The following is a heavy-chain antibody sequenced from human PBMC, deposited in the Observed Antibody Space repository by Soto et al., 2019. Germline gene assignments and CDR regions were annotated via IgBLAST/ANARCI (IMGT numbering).Heavy chain of an antibody. V-gene: IGHV3-53*02. CDR1: GLTVINNY. Sequence: EVQLVETGGGLIQIGGSLRLSCAASGLTVINNYMSWVRQAPGKGLEWVSVIYSGGSTYYADSVKGRFTISRDNSKNTLYLQMNSLRAEDTAVYYCARGLITWSSDYWGQGTLVTVSS. CDR3: ARGLITWSSDY. J-gene: IGHJ4*02. D-gene: IGHD3-10*01. CDR2: IYSGGST.